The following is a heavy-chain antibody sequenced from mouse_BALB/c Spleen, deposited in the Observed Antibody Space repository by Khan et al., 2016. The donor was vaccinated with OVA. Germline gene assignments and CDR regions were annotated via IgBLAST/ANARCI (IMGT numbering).Heavy chain of an antibody. CDR1: GYTFTESG. CDR2: INTYTGEP. D-gene: IGHD1-1*02. J-gene: IGHJ1*01. Sequence: QIQLVQSGPELKKPGETVKISCKASGYTFTESGMNWVKQAPGEGLKWMGWINTYTGEPTYVDDFKGRFAFSLETSASTAYLQINNLKNEDMATYFCASGGYWYFDVWGAGTTVTVSS. V-gene: IGHV9-1*02. CDR3: ASGGYWYFDV.